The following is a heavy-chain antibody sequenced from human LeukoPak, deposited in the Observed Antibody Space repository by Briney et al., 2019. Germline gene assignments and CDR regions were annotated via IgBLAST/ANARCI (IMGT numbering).Heavy chain of an antibody. Sequence: GRSLRLSCAASGFTFSSYGMHWVRQAPGKGLEWVAVISCDGSHKYDADSVKGRFTISRDNSKNTLYLQMNKLRVEDTAVYYCAKSSLRGHSLWYFDLWGRGTPVTVSP. CDR3: AKSSLRGHSLWYFDL. D-gene: IGHD3-10*01. CDR1: GFTFSSYG. CDR2: ISCDGSHK. J-gene: IGHJ2*01. V-gene: IGHV3-30*18.